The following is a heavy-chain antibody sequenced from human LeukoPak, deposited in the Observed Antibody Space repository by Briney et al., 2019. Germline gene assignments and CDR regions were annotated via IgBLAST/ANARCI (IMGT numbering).Heavy chain of an antibody. CDR3: ARAPIFDY. CDR2: ISYDGSNK. V-gene: IGHV3-30*14. CDR1: GFTFSSYA. Sequence: GGSLRLSCVASGFTFSSYAMHWVRQAPGKGLEWVALISYDGSNKYYADSVKGRFTISRDNPKNTLYLQMNSLRAEDTAVYYCARAPIFDYWGQGTLVTVSS. J-gene: IGHJ4*02. D-gene: IGHD2-2*02.